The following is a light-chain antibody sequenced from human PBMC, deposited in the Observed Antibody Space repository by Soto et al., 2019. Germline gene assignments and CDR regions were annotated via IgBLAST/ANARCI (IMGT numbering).Light chain of an antibody. CDR3: GSYTSISTYV. Sequence: QSALTQPASVSGSPGQSITISCTGTSSDVGGYNFVSWYQQHPGKAPKLMIYDVRKRPSGVSNRFSGSKSVNTASLTISGLQAEDEADYYCGSYTSISTYVFGTRTKVTVL. V-gene: IGLV2-14*01. CDR1: SSDVGGYNF. J-gene: IGLJ1*01. CDR2: DVR.